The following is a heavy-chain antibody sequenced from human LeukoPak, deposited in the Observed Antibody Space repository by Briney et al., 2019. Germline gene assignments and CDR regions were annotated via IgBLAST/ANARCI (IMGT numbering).Heavy chain of an antibody. D-gene: IGHD6-19*01. CDR1: GGTFSSYA. J-gene: IGHJ4*02. Sequence: HRATVKVSCKASGGTFSSYAISWVRPAPGQGRWWMGGIIPIFGTANYAQKFQGRVTITADESTSTAYMELSSLRSEDTAVYYCARGLVWSKGYSSGWPPVYFDYWGQGTLVTVSS. V-gene: IGHV1-69*01. CDR3: ARGLVWSKGYSSGWPPVYFDY. CDR2: IIPIFGTA.